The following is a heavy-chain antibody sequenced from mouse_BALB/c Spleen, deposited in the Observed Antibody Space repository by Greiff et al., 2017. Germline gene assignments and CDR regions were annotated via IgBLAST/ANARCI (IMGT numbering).Heavy chain of an antibody. CDR1: GYTFTSYT. CDR2: INPSSGYT. Sequence: QVQLQQSGAELARPGASVKMSCKASGYTFTSYTMHWVKQRPGQGLEWIGYINPSSGYTNYNQKFKDKATLTADKSSSTAYMQLSSLTSEDSAVYYCARIALPEAMDYWGQGTSVTVSS. J-gene: IGHJ4*01. D-gene: IGHD2-1*01. V-gene: IGHV1-4*01. CDR3: ARIALPEAMDY.